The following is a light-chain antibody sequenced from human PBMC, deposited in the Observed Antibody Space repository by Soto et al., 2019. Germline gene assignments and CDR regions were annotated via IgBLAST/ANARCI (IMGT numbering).Light chain of an antibody. V-gene: IGLV3-21*04. Sequence: SYELTQPPSVSLAPGKTARITCGGNNIGSKSVHWYQQKPGQAPVLVIYYDSDRPSGIPERFSGSNSGNTATLTISRVEAGDEADYYCQVWDSSSDRVFGGGTKLTVL. J-gene: IGLJ3*02. CDR3: QVWDSSSDRV. CDR2: YDS. CDR1: NIGSKS.